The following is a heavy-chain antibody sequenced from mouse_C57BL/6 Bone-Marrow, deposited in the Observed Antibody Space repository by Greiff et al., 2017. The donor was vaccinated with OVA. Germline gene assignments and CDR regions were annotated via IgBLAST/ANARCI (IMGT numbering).Heavy chain of an antibody. CDR2: IDPSDSYT. CDR1: GYTFTSYW. CDR3: ARVGFYSNYVDAY. J-gene: IGHJ3*01. Sequence: QVHVKQPGAELVMPGASVKLSCKASGYTFTSYWMHWVKQRPGQGLEWIGEIDPSDSYTNYNQKFKGKSTLTVDKSSSTAYMQLSSLTSEDSAVYYCARVGFYSNYVDAYWGQGTLVTVSA. D-gene: IGHD2-5*01. V-gene: IGHV1-69*01.